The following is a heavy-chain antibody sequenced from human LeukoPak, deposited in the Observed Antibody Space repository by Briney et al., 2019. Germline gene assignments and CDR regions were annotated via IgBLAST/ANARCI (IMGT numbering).Heavy chain of an antibody. Sequence: PGGSLRLSCAASGFTFSSYWMHWVRHAPGKGLVWVSHINSDGSRTNFADSVKGRFTISRDNAKNSLYLQMNSLRAEDTAVYYCARDGQLDYYDSSGSDAFDIWGQGTMVTVSS. D-gene: IGHD3-22*01. CDR2: INSDGSRT. J-gene: IGHJ3*02. CDR1: GFTFSSYW. CDR3: ARDGQLDYYDSSGSDAFDI. V-gene: IGHV3-74*01.